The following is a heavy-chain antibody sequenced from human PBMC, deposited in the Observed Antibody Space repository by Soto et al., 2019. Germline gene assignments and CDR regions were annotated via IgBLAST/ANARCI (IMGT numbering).Heavy chain of an antibody. V-gene: IGHV3-23*01. CDR2: ISGSGGST. J-gene: IGHJ6*02. Sequence: EVQLLESGGGLVQPGGSLRLSCAASGFTFSSYAMSWVRQAPGKGLEWVSAISGSGGSTYYADSVKGRFTIPRDNSKNTLYLEMNSRRAEDTAVYYCAKDTLRGIAALYGMDVWGQGTTVTVSS. CDR1: GFTFSSYA. D-gene: IGHD6-13*01. CDR3: AKDTLRGIAALYGMDV.